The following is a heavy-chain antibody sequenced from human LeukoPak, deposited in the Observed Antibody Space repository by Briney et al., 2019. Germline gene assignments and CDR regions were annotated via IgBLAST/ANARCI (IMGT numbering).Heavy chain of an antibody. J-gene: IGHJ3*02. CDR1: EFTFSSYS. CDR3: ARWDAYCSGGTCYFGGFAFDI. CDR2: IKQDGSVK. D-gene: IGHD2-15*01. Sequence: PGGSLRLSCAASEFTFSSYSMNWVRQAPGKGLEWVASIKQDGSVKHFLDSVKGRFTISRDNAKNSLYLQMNSLRAEDTAVYYCARWDAYCSGGTCYFGGFAFDIWGQGTMVTVSS. V-gene: IGHV3-7*01.